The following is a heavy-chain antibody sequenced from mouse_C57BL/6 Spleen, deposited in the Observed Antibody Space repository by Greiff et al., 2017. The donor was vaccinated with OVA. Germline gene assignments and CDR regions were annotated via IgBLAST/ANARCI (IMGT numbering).Heavy chain of an antibody. D-gene: IGHD3-3*01. V-gene: IGHV1-81*01. J-gene: IGHJ2*01. CDR3: ARERGRDDCDY. CDR2: INPRSGNT. CDR1: GYTFTSYG. Sequence: QVQLQQSGAELARPGASVKLSCKASGYTFTSYGIRWVKQSPGQGLEWIGDINPRSGNTYYNEKFKGKATLTADKSSSTSDMEIRSLTSEDAADYFCARERGRDDCDYWGQGTTLTVSS.